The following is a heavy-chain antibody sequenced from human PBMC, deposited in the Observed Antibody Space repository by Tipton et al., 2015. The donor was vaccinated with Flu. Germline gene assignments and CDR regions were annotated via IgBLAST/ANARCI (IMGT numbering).Heavy chain of an antibody. CDR1: GGSISSYY. CDR3: ARDVSYGDYGGRWFDP. J-gene: IGHJ5*02. Sequence: TLSLTCTVSGGSISSYYWSWIRQPPGKGLEWIGYIYYSGSTNYNPSLKSRVTISVGTSKNQFSLKLSSVTAADTAVYYCARDVSYGDYGGRWFDPWGQGTLVTVSS. D-gene: IGHD4-17*01. CDR2: IYYSGST. V-gene: IGHV4-59*01.